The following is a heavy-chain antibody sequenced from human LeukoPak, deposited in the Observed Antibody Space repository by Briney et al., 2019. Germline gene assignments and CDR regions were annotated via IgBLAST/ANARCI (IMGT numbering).Heavy chain of an antibody. V-gene: IGHV3-7*03. CDR2: MKRDGSEI. Sequence: GGSLRLSCSASGFTFSTYWMSWVRQAPGKGLEWVANMKRDGSEIYYVDSVKGRFTISRDNAKNSLYLQMNSLRAEDTAVYYCASQAAAPTSYYYYYGMDVWGQGTTVTVSS. CDR3: ASQAAAPTSYYYYYGMDV. J-gene: IGHJ6*02. CDR1: GFTFSTYW. D-gene: IGHD6-13*01.